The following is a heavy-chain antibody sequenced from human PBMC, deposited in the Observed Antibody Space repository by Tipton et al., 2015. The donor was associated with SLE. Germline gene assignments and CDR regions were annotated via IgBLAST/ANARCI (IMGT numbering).Heavy chain of an antibody. D-gene: IGHD2-15*01. CDR3: ARVLGGLGLFDY. CDR1: GFTVSSNY. J-gene: IGHJ4*02. V-gene: IGHV3-53*05. CDR2: IYSGGST. Sequence: GSLRLSCAASGFTVSSNYMSWVRQAPGKRLEWVSVIYSGGSTYYADSVKGRFTISRDNSKNTLYLQMNSLRAEDTAVYYCARVLGGLGLFDYWGQGTLVTVSS.